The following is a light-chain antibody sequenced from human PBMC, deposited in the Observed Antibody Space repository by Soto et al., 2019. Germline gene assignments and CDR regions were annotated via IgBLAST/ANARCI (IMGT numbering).Light chain of an antibody. J-gene: IGLJ1*01. V-gene: IGLV2-23*01. CDR1: SSGVGSYNF. CDR2: EGS. CDR3: CSYAGSSTWV. Sequence: QSALTQPASVSGSPGQSITMSCTGTSSGVGSYNFVSWYQQHPGKAPKVMIYEGSKRPSGVSNRVSGSKSGNTASLTISGLQAEDEADYYCCSYAGSSTWVFGTGTKLTVL.